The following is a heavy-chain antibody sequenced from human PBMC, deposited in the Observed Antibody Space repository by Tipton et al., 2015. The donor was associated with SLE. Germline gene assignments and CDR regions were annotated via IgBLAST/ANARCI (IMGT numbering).Heavy chain of an antibody. CDR1: GFSIDNYW. V-gene: IGHV3-74*01. CDR3: SAWFNY. Sequence: SLRLSFVASGFSIDNYWMHWVRQVPGKGLVWVSHISLDGTSTNYADSVKGRFTSSRDSAKNTLYLQMNSLGVDDSGVYYCSAWFNYWGRGTTVTVSS. D-gene: IGHD3-9*01. J-gene: IGHJ4*02. CDR2: ISLDGTST.